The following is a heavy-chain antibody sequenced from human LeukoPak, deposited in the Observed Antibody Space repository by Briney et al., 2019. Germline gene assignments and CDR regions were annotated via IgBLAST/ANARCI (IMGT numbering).Heavy chain of an antibody. Sequence: SETLCLTCTVSGGSISPHYWTWIRQTPGKGLEWIGYVYYNGLTSYNASLRSRLILSVDTARNQVSLKLTSVTAADTAVYYCTREVSTVTFDYWGQGTLVTVSS. J-gene: IGHJ4*02. CDR1: GGSISPHY. CDR3: TREVSTVTFDY. D-gene: IGHD4-17*01. CDR2: VYYNGLT. V-gene: IGHV4-59*11.